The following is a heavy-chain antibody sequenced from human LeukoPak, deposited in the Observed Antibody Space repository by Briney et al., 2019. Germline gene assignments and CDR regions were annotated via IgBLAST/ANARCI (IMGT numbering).Heavy chain of an antibody. D-gene: IGHD1-1*01. CDR1: GYTFTGYY. Sequence: ASVKVSCKASGYTFTGYYMHWVRQAPGQGLEWMGWINPNSGGTNYAQKFQGWVTMTRDTSISTAYMELSRLRSDDTAVYYCARGVTTGTTGDWFDPWGQGTLVTVSS. CDR2: INPNSGGT. CDR3: ARGVTTGTTGDWFDP. J-gene: IGHJ5*02. V-gene: IGHV1-2*04.